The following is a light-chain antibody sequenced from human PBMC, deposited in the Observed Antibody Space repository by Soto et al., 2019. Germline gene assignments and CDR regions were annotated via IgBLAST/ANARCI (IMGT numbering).Light chain of an antibody. CDR1: QSVNSVY. J-gene: IGKJ1*01. CDR3: QQYGNSLWT. Sequence: DIVLTQSPGTLSLSPGERGTLSCRASQSVNSVYLAWYQQKPGQAPRLLIYGASSRATGIPDRFSGSGSGXXXXLTISRLEPEDXGVYYCQQYGNSLWTFGQGTKVEIK. CDR2: GAS. V-gene: IGKV3-20*01.